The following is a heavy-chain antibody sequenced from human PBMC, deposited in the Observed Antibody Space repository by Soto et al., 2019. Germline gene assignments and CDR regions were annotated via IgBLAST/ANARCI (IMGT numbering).Heavy chain of an antibody. CDR3: ARDYYDFWSGYTYYYYYYMDV. D-gene: IGHD3-3*01. CDR1: GFTFSSYW. V-gene: IGHV3-7*01. Sequence: PGGSLRLSCAASGFTFSSYWMSWVRQAPGKGLEWVANIKQDGSEKYYVDSVKGRFTISRDNAKNSLYLQMNSLGAEDTAVYYCARDYYDFWSGYTYYYYYYMDVWGKGTTVTVSS. J-gene: IGHJ6*03. CDR2: IKQDGSEK.